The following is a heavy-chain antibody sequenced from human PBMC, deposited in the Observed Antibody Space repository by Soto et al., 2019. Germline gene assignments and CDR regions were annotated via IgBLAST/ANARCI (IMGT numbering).Heavy chain of an antibody. V-gene: IGHV1-3*01. CDR2: INAGNGNT. CDR3: ASDGDYSWYYGMDV. CDR1: GYTFTSYA. Sequence: ASVKVSCKASGYTFTSYAMHWVRQAPGQRLEWMGWINAGNGNTKYSQKFQGRVTITRDTSASRAYMELSSLRSEDTAVYYCASDGDYSWYYGMDVWGQGTTVTVSS. J-gene: IGHJ6*02. D-gene: IGHD4-17*01.